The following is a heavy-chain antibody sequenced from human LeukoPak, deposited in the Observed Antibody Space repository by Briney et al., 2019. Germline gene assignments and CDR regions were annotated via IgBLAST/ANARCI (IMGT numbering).Heavy chain of an antibody. CDR3: ARDCRYYDSSGYYYIAFDI. Sequence: ASVKVSCKASGYTFTGYYMHWVRQAPGQGLEWMGWINPNSGGTNYAQKFQGRVTMTRDTSISTAYMELSRLRSDDTAVYYCARDCRYYDSSGYYYIAFDIWGQGTMVTVSS. CDR2: INPNSGGT. J-gene: IGHJ3*02. D-gene: IGHD3-22*01. CDR1: GYTFTGYY. V-gene: IGHV1-2*02.